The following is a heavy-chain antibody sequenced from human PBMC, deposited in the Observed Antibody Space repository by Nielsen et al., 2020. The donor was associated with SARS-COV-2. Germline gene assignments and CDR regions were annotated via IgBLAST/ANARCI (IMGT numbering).Heavy chain of an antibody. CDR3: ARDLNSSGWH. CDR1: GFTFSSYS. CDR2: ISSSSSTI. V-gene: IGHV3-48*02. Sequence: GESLKISCAASGFTFSSYSMNWVRQAPGKGLEWVSYISSSSSTIYYADSVEGRFTISRDNAKNSLYLQMNSLRDEDTAVYYCARDLNSSGWHWGQGTLVTVSS. J-gene: IGHJ4*02. D-gene: IGHD6-19*01.